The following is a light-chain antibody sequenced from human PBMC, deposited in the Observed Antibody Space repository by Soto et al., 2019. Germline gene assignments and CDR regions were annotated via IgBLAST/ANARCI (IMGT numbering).Light chain of an antibody. V-gene: IGLV2-11*01. CDR3: CSYAGTYTHVV. CDR2: DVS. CDR1: SSDVGGYDY. J-gene: IGLJ2*01. Sequence: QSVLTQPRSVSGSPGQSVTISCTGTSSDVGGYDYVSWYQQHPGKAPKLTIYDVSKRPSGVPDRFSASKSGNTASLTISGLQAEDEADYYCCSYAGTYTHVVFGGGTKVTVL.